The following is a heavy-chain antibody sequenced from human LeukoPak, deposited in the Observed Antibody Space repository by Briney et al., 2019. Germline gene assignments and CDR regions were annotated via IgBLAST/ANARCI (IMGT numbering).Heavy chain of an antibody. CDR1: GGSFSGYY. V-gene: IGHV4-34*01. Sequence: ETLSLTCAVYGGSFSGYYWSWIRQPPGKGLEWIGEINHSGSTNYNPSLKSRVTISVDTSKNQFSLKLSSVTAADTAVYYCASSSYYYGSGSYFYWGQGTLVTVSS. CDR2: INHSGST. CDR3: ASSSYYYGSGSYFY. J-gene: IGHJ4*02. D-gene: IGHD3-10*01.